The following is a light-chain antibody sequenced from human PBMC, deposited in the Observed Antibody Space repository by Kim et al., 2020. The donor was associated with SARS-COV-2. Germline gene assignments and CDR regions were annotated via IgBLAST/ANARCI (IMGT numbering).Light chain of an antibody. CDR3: LQHRTYPIT. CDR1: QDIGND. Sequence: SLSASVGDRVTITCRASQDIGNDLGWYQQSPGRAPKRLIYGASNLQSGVPSRFSGSGSETEFTLTINSLQPEDFATYFCLQHRTYPITFGQGTRLEIK. CDR2: GAS. J-gene: IGKJ5*01. V-gene: IGKV1-17*01.